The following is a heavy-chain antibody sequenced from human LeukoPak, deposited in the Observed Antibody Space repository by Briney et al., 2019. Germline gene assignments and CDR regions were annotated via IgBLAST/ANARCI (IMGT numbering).Heavy chain of an antibody. Sequence: PGGSLRLSCAASGFTFSSYSMNWVRQAPGKGLEWVSYISSSSSTIYYADSVKGRFTISRDNAKNSLYLQMNSLRAEDTAVYYCARERNIVWFGELPYFDYWGQGTLVTVSS. J-gene: IGHJ4*02. CDR3: ARERNIVWFGELPYFDY. CDR1: GFTFSSYS. D-gene: IGHD3-10*01. V-gene: IGHV3-48*01. CDR2: ISSSSSTI.